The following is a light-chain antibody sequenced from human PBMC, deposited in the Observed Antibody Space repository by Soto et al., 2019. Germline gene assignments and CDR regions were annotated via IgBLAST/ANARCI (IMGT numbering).Light chain of an antibody. V-gene: IGLV2-23*01. CDR3: CSYAGSLRV. CDR2: EGS. J-gene: IGLJ3*02. CDR1: SSDVGSYNL. Sequence: QSALTQPASVSESPGQSITISCTGTSSDVGSYNLVSWYQQHPGKAPKLMIYEGSKRPSGVSNRFSGSKSGNTASLTISGLQAEDEADYYCCSYAGSLRVFGGGTKLTVL.